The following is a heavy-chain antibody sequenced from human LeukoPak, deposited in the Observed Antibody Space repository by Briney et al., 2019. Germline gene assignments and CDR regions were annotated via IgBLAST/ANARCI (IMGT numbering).Heavy chain of an antibody. V-gene: IGHV3-21*01. D-gene: IGHD3-10*01. Sequence: GSLRLSCAASGFTFSSYSMNWVRQAPGEGLEWVSSISSSSSYIYYADSVKGRFTTSRDNAKNSLYLQMNSLRAEDTAVYYCAREMYYYGSGRPFDYWGQGTLVTVSS. CDR1: GFTFSSYS. J-gene: IGHJ4*02. CDR3: AREMYYYGSGRPFDY. CDR2: ISSSSSYI.